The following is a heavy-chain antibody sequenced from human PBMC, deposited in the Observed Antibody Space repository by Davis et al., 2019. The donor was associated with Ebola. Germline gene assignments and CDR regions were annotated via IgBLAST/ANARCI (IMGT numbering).Heavy chain of an antibody. V-gene: IGHV5-10-1*01. Sequence: GESLKISCKGSGYSFTSYWISWVRQMPGKGLEWMGRIDPSDSYTNYSPSFQGHVTISADKSISTAYLQWSSLKASDTAMYFCAKGRGPYRRGDAFDIWGRGTVVTVSS. CDR1: GYSFTSYW. J-gene: IGHJ3*02. CDR3: AKGRGPYRRGDAFDI. CDR2: IDPSDSYT. D-gene: IGHD1-26*01.